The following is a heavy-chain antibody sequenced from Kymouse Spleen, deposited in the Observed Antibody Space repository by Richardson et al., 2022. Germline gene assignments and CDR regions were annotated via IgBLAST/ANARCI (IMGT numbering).Heavy chain of an antibody. J-gene: IGHJ6*02. D-gene: IGHD1-14*01. V-gene: IGHV4-34*01. CDR2: INHSGST. CDR3: ARLNPRSYYYYGMDV. CDR1: GGSFSGYY. Sequence: VQLQQWGAGLLKPSETLSLTCAVYGGSFSGYYWSWIRQPPGKGLEWIGEINHSGSTNYNPSLKSRVTISVDTSKNQFSLKLSSVTAADTAVYYCARLNPRSYYYYGMDVWGQGTTVTVSS.